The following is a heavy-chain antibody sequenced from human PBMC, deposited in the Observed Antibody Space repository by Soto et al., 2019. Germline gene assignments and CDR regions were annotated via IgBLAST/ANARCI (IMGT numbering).Heavy chain of an antibody. Sequence: GGSLRLSCAASGFIFSNYAMHWVRQAPGKGLEWVALISYDGSNRYYADSVKGRFTVSRDNSNNTLYLQMNSLRAEDTSVYYCAKVKSNYPDLFCDYWGQGTLVTVSS. CDR2: ISYDGSNR. CDR3: AKVKSNYPDLFCDY. D-gene: IGHD4-4*01. J-gene: IGHJ4*02. V-gene: IGHV3-30*18. CDR1: GFIFSNYA.